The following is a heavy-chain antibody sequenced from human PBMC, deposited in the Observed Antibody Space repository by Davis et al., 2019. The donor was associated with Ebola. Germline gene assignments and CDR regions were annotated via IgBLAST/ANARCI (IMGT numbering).Heavy chain of an antibody. CDR1: GFTFSSYS. D-gene: IGHD6-13*01. CDR3: ARGGQQLVPRTSNWFDP. CDR2: ISSSSSTI. V-gene: IGHV3-48*02. J-gene: IGHJ5*02. Sequence: GESLKISCAASGFTFSSYSMNWVRQAPGKGLEWVSYISSSSSTIYYADSVKGRFTISRDNAKNSLYLQMNSLRDEDTAVYYCARGGQQLVPRTSNWFDPWGQGTLVTVSS.